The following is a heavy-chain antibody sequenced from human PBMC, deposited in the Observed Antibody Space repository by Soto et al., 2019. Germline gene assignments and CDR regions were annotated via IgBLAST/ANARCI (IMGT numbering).Heavy chain of an antibody. D-gene: IGHD5-18*01. J-gene: IGHJ6*02. Sequence: EVQLVESGGGLVKPGGSLRLSCAASGFTFSSYSMNWVRQAPGKGLEWVSSISSSSSYIYYADSVKGRFTISRDNAKNSLYLQMNSLRAEDTAVYYWAREWGFVDTARYYYGMDVWGQGTTVTVSS. CDR3: AREWGFVDTARYYYGMDV. CDR2: ISSSSSYI. V-gene: IGHV3-21*01. CDR1: GFTFSSYS.